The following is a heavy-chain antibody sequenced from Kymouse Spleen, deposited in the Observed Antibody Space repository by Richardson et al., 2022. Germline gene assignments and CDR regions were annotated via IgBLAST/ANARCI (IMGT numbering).Heavy chain of an antibody. CDR3: TRHDSPYYGMDV. CDR1: GFTFSGSA. J-gene: IGHJ6*02. D-gene: IGHD4-11,IGHD4-11*01. V-gene: IGHV3-73*02. Sequence: EVQLVESGGGLVQPGGSLKLSCAASGFTFSGSAMHWVRQASGKGLEWVGRIRSKANSYATAYAASVKGRFTISRDDSKNTAYLQMNSLKTEDTAVYYCTRHDSPYYGMDVWGQGTTVTVSS. CDR2: IRSKANSYAT.